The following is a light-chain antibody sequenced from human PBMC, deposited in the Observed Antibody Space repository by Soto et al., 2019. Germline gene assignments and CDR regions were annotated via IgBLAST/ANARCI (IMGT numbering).Light chain of an antibody. CDR3: NSYTSSSTWL. J-gene: IGLJ3*02. CDR2: EVS. Sequence: QSALTQPASVSGSPGQSIAISCTGSSSDVGGYNYVSWYQHHPGKGPKLIIYEVSNRPSGVSDRFSGSKSGNTASLTISGLQAEDEADYYCNSYTSSSTWLFGGGTKLTVL. CDR1: SSDVGGYNY. V-gene: IGLV2-14*01.